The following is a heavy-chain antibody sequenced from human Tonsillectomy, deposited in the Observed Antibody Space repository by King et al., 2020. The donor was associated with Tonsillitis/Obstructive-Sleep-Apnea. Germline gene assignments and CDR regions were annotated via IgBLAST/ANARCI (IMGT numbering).Heavy chain of an antibody. Sequence: QLVQSGAEVKKPGASVRVSCKASGYTFTYYGISWMRQAPGQGLEWMGWISAYNGDTNYAQKLQGRVNVTTDTSTGTAYMDLRSLRSDDTAVYYCARDHYSSSWSAHGYYYGMDVWGQGTTITVSS. CDR3: ARDHYSSSWSAHGYYYGMDV. V-gene: IGHV1-18*01. CDR1: GYTFTYYG. J-gene: IGHJ6*02. CDR2: ISAYNGDT. D-gene: IGHD6-13*01.